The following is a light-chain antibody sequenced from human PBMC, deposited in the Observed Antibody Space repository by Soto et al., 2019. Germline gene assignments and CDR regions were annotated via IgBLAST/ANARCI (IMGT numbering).Light chain of an antibody. J-gene: IGKJ1*01. CDR1: QSVGDS. Sequence: DIQMTQSPSTLSASVGDRVTITCRDSQSVGDSLVWHQQKPGKAPKLLIYRASSLESGVPSTFSGSGSGTEFTLTISSLQPDDFATYYCQQYQTYPWTFGQGTKVEV. V-gene: IGKV1-5*03. CDR3: QQYQTYPWT. CDR2: RAS.